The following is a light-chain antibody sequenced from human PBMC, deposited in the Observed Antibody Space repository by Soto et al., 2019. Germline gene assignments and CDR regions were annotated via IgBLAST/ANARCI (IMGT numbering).Light chain of an antibody. V-gene: IGLV2-14*01. CDR2: DVS. CDR3: NSYTTGNTRQIV. CDR1: SSDVVGYNY. J-gene: IGLJ1*01. Sequence: QSVLTQPASVSGSPGQSITISCTGTSSDVVGYNYVSWYQQHPGKAPKFMIYDVSNRPSGVSTRFSGSKSGNTASLTISGLQAEDEADYYCNSYTTGNTRQIVFGTGTKVTVL.